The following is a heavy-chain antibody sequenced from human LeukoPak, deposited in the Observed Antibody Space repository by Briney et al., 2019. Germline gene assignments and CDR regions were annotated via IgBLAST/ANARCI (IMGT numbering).Heavy chain of an antibody. CDR3: ARVRVFGDPYVDV. V-gene: IGHV4-61*02. Sequence: SQTLSLTCTVSGGSISSGSYYWSWIRQPAGKGLEWIGRIYTSGSTNYNPSLKSRVTISVDTSKNQFSLKLSSVTAADTAVYYCARVRVFGDPYVDVWGKGTTVTVSS. J-gene: IGHJ6*03. CDR1: GGSISSGSYY. CDR2: IYTSGST. D-gene: IGHD3-3*01.